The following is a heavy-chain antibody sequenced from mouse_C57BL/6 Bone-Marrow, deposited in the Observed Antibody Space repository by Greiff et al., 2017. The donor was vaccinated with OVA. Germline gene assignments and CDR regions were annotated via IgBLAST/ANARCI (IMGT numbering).Heavy chain of an antibody. Sequence: QVQLQQPGAELVKPGASVKMSCKASGYTFTSYWITWVKQRPGQGLEWIGDIYPGSGSTNYNEKFKSKATLTVDTSSSTAYMQLSSLTSEDSAVYYCARREIDYEGGNYWGQGTTLTVSS. CDR3: ARREIDYEGGNY. J-gene: IGHJ2*01. CDR2: IYPGSGST. D-gene: IGHD2-4*01. CDR1: GYTFTSYW. V-gene: IGHV1-55*01.